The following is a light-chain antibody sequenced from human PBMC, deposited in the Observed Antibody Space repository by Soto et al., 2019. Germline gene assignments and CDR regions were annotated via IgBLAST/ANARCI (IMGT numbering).Light chain of an antibody. J-gene: IGKJ1*01. CDR2: KAS. CDR1: QTISSW. CDR3: QHYNRYSEA. Sequence: DIQMTQSPSPLSGSVGDRVTITCRASQTISSWLAWYQQKPVKAPKLLIYKASTLKSGVPSRFSGSGSGTEFTLTISSLQPDHFETYYCQHYNRYSEAFGQGTKVQLK. V-gene: IGKV1-5*03.